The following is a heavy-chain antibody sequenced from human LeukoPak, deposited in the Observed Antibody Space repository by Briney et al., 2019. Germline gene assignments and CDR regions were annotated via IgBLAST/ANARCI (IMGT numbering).Heavy chain of an antibody. CDR1: GGSFSGYY. CDR2: INHSGST. J-gene: IGHJ5*02. CDR3: ARAPVNGSGSYPDNWFDP. Sequence: SETLSLTCAVYGGSFSGYYWGWIRQPPGKGLEWIGEINHSGSTNYNPSLKSRVTISVDTSKNQFSLRLSSVTAADTAVYYCARAPVNGSGSYPDNWFDPWGQGTLVTVSS. D-gene: IGHD3-10*01. V-gene: IGHV4-34*01.